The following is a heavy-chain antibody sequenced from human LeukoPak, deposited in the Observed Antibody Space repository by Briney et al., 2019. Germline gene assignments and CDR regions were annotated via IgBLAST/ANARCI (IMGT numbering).Heavy chain of an antibody. CDR1: GFTFSNYW. J-gene: IGHJ4*02. CDR2: IKQDGSEK. CDR3: VSGTTYHGI. V-gene: IGHV3-7*05. D-gene: IGHD1-14*01. Sequence: GGSLRLSCAASGFTFSNYWMSWVRQAPGKGLEWVADIKQDGSEKYYVDSVKGRFTISRDNAKNSLYLQMNGLRAEDTAVYYCVSGTTYHGIWGQGTLVTVSS.